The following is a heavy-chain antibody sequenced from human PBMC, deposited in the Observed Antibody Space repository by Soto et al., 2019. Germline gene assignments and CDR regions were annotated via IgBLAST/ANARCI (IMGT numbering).Heavy chain of an antibody. D-gene: IGHD6-13*01. CDR1: GGSISSYY. CDR3: ASHSTTASSWSPHYCYYMDV. CDR2: IYYSGST. Sequence: SETLSLTCTVSGGSISSYYWSWIRQPPGKGLEWIGYIYYSGSTNYNPSLKSRVTISVDTSKNQFSLKLSSVTAADTAVYYCASHSTTASSWSPHYCYYMDVWGKGTTVTVSS. V-gene: IGHV4-59*08. J-gene: IGHJ6*03.